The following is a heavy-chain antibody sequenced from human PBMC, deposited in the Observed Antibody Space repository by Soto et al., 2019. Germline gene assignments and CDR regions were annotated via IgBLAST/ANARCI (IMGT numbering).Heavy chain of an antibody. CDR1: GDSVSSNSAA. D-gene: IGHD3-10*01. CDR2: TYYRSKWYN. CDR3: AREASWFGELLDAFDI. J-gene: IGHJ3*02. V-gene: IGHV6-1*01. Sequence: SQTLSLTCAISGDSVSSNSAAWNWIRQSPSRGLEWLGRTYYRSKWYNDYAVSVKSRITINPDTSKNQFSLQLNSVTPEDTAVYYCAREASWFGELLDAFDIWGQGTMVTVS.